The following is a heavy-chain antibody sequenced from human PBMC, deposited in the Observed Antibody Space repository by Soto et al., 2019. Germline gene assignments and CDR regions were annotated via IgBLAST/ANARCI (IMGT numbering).Heavy chain of an antibody. CDR3: AGGVSSAF. Sequence: KPSGTLSLTCTVSGGSISSYYWSWIRQPPGKGLEWIGHIYFSGSTNYNPSLKSRVTISVDTSKNQFSLKLSSVTAADTAMYYCAGGVSSAFWGQGTLVTVSS. CDR2: IYFSGST. D-gene: IGHD3-16*01. J-gene: IGHJ4*02. CDR1: GGSISSYY. V-gene: IGHV4-59*01.